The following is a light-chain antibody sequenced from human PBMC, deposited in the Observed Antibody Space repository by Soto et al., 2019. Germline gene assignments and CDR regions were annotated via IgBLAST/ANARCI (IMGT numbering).Light chain of an antibody. Sequence: EIVLTQSPATLSVSPGERATLSCRASQSVSSNYLAWYQQKPGQAPRLLIYGASTRATGIPDRFSGSRSGTDFTLTISRLEPEDFAVYFCQLYGSSRWTFGQGTKVDIK. CDR2: GAS. J-gene: IGKJ1*01. CDR1: QSVSSNY. CDR3: QLYGSSRWT. V-gene: IGKV3-20*01.